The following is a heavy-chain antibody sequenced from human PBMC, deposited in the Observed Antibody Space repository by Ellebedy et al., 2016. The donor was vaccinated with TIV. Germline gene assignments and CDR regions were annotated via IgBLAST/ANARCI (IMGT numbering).Heavy chain of an antibody. D-gene: IGHD6-13*01. J-gene: IGHJ4*02. CDR3: ARDWPTARAAAAAFDY. V-gene: IGHV1-3*01. CDR2: INAGNGNT. CDR1: GYTFTSYA. Sequence: AASVKVSCKASGYTFTSYAMHWVRQAPGQRLEWMGWINAGNGNTKYSQKLQGRVTMTTDTSTSTAYMELRSLRSDDTAVYYCARDWPTARAAAAAFDYWGQGTLVTVSS.